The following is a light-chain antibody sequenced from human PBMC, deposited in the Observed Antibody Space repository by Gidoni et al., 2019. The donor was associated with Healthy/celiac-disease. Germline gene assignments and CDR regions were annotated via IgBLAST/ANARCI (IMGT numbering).Light chain of an antibody. CDR1: SSDVGGYNY. Sequence: QSARTQPASVSGSPGQSITSSCTGTSSDVGGYNYVTWYQQHPGKAPKLIIYDVSNRPSGVSNRFSGSKSGNTASLTISGLQAEDEADYYCSSYTSSSTPYVVFGGGTKLTVL. J-gene: IGLJ2*01. V-gene: IGLV2-14*03. CDR2: DVS. CDR3: SSYTSSSTPYVV.